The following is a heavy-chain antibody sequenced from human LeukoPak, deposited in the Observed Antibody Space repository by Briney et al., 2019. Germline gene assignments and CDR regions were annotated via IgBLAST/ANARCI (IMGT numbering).Heavy chain of an antibody. CDR3: ATNMQFLYCGGGSCYSGAFDI. V-gene: IGHV7-4-1*02. CDR1: GYTFTSYA. Sequence: ASVKVSCKASGYTFTSYAMNWVRQAPGQGLEWMGWINTNTGNPTYAQGFTGRFVFSLDTSVSTAYLQISSLKAEDTAVYYCATNMQFLYCGGGSCYSGAFDIWGQGTMVTVSS. CDR2: INTNTGNP. D-gene: IGHD2-15*01. J-gene: IGHJ3*02.